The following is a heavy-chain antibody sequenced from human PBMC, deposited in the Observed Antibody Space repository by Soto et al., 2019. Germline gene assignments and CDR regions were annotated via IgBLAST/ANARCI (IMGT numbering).Heavy chain of an antibody. V-gene: IGHV4-61*01. CDR1: GGSVSSGSYY. CDR3: ARDYYYDRRAGYYFDY. D-gene: IGHD3-22*01. J-gene: IGHJ4*02. CDR2: IYYSGST. Sequence: PSETLSLTCTVSGGSVSSGSYYWSWIRQPPGKGPEWIGYIYYSGSTNYNPSLKSRVTISVDTSKNQFSLKLSSVTAADTAVYYCARDYYYDRRAGYYFDYWGQGTLVTVSS.